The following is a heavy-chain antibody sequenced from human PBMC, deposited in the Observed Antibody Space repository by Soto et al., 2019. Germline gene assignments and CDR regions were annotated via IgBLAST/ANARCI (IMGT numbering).Heavy chain of an antibody. CDR3: ARITYTYIYCGGDCYPNWFDT. J-gene: IGHJ5*02. CDR2: INHSGST. Sequence: KPXETLSLTCAVYGGSFSGYYWSWIRQPPGKGLDWIGEINHSGSTNYNPSLKSRVTISVDTSKNQFSLKLSSVTAADTAVYYCARITYTYIYCGGDCYPNWFDTWGQGTLVTVS. CDR1: GGSFSGYY. D-gene: IGHD2-21*02. V-gene: IGHV4-34*01.